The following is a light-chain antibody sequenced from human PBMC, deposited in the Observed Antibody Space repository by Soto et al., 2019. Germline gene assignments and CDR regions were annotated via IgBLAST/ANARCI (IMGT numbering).Light chain of an antibody. CDR3: QQYDNLPLT. J-gene: IGKJ4*01. Sequence: DIQMTQSPSSLSASVGDRVTITCQSSQDITNYLNWYQQKPGKAPKLLIYDASNLETGVPSRFSGSRSGTDFTFTISSLQPEDIATYYCQQYDNLPLTFGVGTKVEMK. CDR1: QDITNY. CDR2: DAS. V-gene: IGKV1-33*01.